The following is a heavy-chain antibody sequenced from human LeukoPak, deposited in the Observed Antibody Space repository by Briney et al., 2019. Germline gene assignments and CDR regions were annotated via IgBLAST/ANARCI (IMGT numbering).Heavy chain of an antibody. CDR1: GGSLSGYY. Sequence: SETLSLTCSVYGGSLSGYYWSWIRQTPGQGLELIGEINHSGSTTYYPSFKSRVTISVDTSKNQFSLKLNPVTAADRALYYCARQTTSGYLDYWGQGTPVTVSS. J-gene: IGHJ4*02. CDR3: ARQTTSGYLDY. CDR2: INHSGST. V-gene: IGHV4-34*01. D-gene: IGHD3-22*01.